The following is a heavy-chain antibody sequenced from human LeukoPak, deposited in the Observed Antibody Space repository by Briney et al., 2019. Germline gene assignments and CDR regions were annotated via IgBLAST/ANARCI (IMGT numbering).Heavy chain of an antibody. Sequence: SQTLSLTCTVSGGSISSGDYYWSWIRQPPGKGLEWIGYIYYSGSTYYNPSLKSRVTISVDTSKNQFSLKLTSVTAADTAVYYCARDPTRYYDTSGYPYYFDYWGQGALVTVSS. J-gene: IGHJ4*02. D-gene: IGHD3-22*01. CDR2: IYYSGST. CDR1: GGSISSGDYY. CDR3: ARDPTRYYDTSGYPYYFDY. V-gene: IGHV4-30-4*08.